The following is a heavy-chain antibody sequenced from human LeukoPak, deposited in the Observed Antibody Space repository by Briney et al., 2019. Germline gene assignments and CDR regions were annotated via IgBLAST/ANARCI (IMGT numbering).Heavy chain of an antibody. Sequence: SETLSLTCTVSGGSISSYYWSWIRQPPGKGLEWIGYIYYSGSTNYNPSLKSRVTISVDTSKNQFSLKLSSVTAADTAVYYCARGSSSGWYEPPKVRWYFDLWGRGTLVTVSS. CDR2: IYYSGST. CDR3: ARGSSSGWYEPPKVRWYFDL. J-gene: IGHJ2*01. CDR1: GGSISSYY. V-gene: IGHV4-59*01. D-gene: IGHD6-19*01.